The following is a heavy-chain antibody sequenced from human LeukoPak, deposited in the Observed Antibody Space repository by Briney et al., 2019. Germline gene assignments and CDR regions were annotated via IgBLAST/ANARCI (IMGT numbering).Heavy chain of an antibody. J-gene: IGHJ4*02. CDR3: AREANIVVVVAATGGFDY. Sequence: SETLSLTCTVSGGSISSDDYYWIWLRQPPGKGLESIGYIYGSGSTYYNPSLKRRLTISVNTSKKQFSQKRSPRTAEHAAVYYWAREANIVVVVAATGGFDYWGQGTLVTVSS. CDR1: GGSISSDDYY. V-gene: IGHV4-30-4*02. CDR2: IYGSGST. D-gene: IGHD2-15*01.